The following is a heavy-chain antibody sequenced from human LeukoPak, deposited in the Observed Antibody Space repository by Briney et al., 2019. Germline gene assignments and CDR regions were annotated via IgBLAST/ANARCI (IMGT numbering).Heavy chain of an antibody. J-gene: IGHJ4*02. CDR1: GFTFSSYS. D-gene: IGHD5-12*01. Sequence: GALRLSCAASGFTFSSYSMNWVRQAPGKGLEWVSSISSSSSYIYYADSVKGRFTISRDNAKNSLYLQMSGLRAEDTAVYYCARSRYSGYLVDYWGQGTLVTVSS. CDR2: ISSSSSYI. V-gene: IGHV3-21*01. CDR3: ARSRYSGYLVDY.